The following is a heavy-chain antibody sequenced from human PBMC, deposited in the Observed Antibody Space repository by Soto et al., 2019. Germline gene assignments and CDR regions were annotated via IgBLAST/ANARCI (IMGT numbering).Heavy chain of an antibody. CDR1: GVAIVSSIYY. D-gene: IGHD3-3*01. Sequence: SDTLSLTGTVSGVAIVSSIYYWGWIRQPPGKGLEWIGSIYYSGSTYDNPSLKSRVTISVDTSKNQFSLKLSSVTAADTVVYYCARLTIFRHYPIDAWGQGTTVT. J-gene: IGHJ6*02. V-gene: IGHV4-39*01. CDR2: IYYSGST. CDR3: ARLTIFRHYPIDA.